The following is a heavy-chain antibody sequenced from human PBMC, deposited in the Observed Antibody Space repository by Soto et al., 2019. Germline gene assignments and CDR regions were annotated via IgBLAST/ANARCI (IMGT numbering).Heavy chain of an antibody. Sequence: AWWSLRLSCSASVFTFSDYFMSWIRQAPGKGLEWVSFISGSSDNIKYADSVKGRFTISRDNAKNSLYLQMNSLRAEDTAVYYCVRDSARIVVVPRVDGDNWLDPWGQGTLVTVSA. CDR2: ISGSSDNI. D-gene: IGHD2-2*01. J-gene: IGHJ5*02. V-gene: IGHV3-11*06. CDR1: VFTFSDYF. CDR3: VRDSARIVVVPRVDGDNWLDP.